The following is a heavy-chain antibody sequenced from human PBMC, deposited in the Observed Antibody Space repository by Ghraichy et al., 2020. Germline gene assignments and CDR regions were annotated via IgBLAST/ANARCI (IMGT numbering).Heavy chain of an antibody. J-gene: IGHJ4*02. CDR2: INPNSGGT. D-gene: IGHD6-13*01. CDR1: GYTFTGYY. Sequence: ASVKVSCKASGYTFTGYYMHWVRQAPGQGLEWMGWINPNSGGTNYAQKFQGRVTMTRDTSISTAYMELSRLRSDDTAVYYCARDSSGTDRDFAGYSSSWDYWGQGSLVTVSS. CDR3: ARDSSGTDRDFAGYSSSWDY. V-gene: IGHV1-2*02.